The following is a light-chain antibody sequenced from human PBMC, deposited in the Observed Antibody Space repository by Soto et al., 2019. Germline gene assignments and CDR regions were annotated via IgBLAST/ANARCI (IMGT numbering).Light chain of an antibody. CDR3: QQYNDWPPWT. V-gene: IGKV3-15*01. CDR1: QSVSSSY. J-gene: IGKJ1*01. Sequence: EIVLTQSPGTLSLSPGERATLSCRASQSVSSSYLAWYQQKPGQAPRLLLYGASTRANGIPARFSGSGSGTELTLTISSLQSEDFAVYYCQQYNDWPPWTFGQGTKVDIK. CDR2: GAS.